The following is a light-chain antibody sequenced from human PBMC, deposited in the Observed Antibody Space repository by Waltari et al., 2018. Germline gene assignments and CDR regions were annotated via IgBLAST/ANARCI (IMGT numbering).Light chain of an antibody. J-gene: IGLJ3*02. CDR2: EVR. V-gene: IGLV2-14*01. CDR1: SSDIGPYNY. CDR3: NSYTTSSTWV. Sequence: QSALTQPASVSGSPGQSNPISCPGTSSDIGPYNYVSWYQHRPGKAPKLIISEVRRRPSGVSNRFSGSKSGNMASLTISGLQAEDEADYYCNSYTTSSTWVFGGGTKLTVL.